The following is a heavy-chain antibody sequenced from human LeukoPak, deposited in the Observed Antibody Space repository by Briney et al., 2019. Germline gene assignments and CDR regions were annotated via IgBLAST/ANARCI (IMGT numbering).Heavy chain of an antibody. V-gene: IGHV5-51*01. CDR1: GYSFTTYW. J-gene: IGHJ4*02. CDR3: ARPSFSSVPWFFDD. CDR2: IYPGDSDT. D-gene: IGHD6-19*01. Sequence: GESLKIPCKGSGYSFTTYWIGWVRQMPGKGLEWMGIIYPGDSDTRYSPSFQGQVTISADKSISTAYLQWSSLKASDTAIYYCARPSFSSVPWFFDDWGQGTLVTVSS.